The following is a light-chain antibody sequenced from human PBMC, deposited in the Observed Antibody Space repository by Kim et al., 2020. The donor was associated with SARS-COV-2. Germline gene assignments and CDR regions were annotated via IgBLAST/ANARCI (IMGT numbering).Light chain of an antibody. J-gene: IGLJ3*02. CDR3: QVWDSSSDHPV. CDR1: NIGSKR. CDR2: YDS. V-gene: IGLV3-21*04. Sequence: APGKTARITCGGNNIGSKRVHWYQQKPGQAPVLVIYYDSDRPSGIPERFSGSNSGNTATLTISRVEAGDEADYYCQVWDSSSDHPVFGGGTKVTVL.